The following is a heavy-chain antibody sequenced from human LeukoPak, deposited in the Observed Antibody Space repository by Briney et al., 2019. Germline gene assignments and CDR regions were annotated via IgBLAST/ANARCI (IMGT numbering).Heavy chain of an antibody. CDR2: IYLGGTT. Sequence: KPSETLSLTCSVSGYSISSGPYWGWIRQPPGQGLEWIASIYLGGTTYYTPSLKSRVTISVDTSKNQLSLRLSSVTAADTAVYYCATNWSDFDYWGPGTLVTVSS. J-gene: IGHJ4*02. CDR1: GYSISSGPY. D-gene: IGHD1-1*01. V-gene: IGHV4-38-2*01. CDR3: ATNWSDFDY.